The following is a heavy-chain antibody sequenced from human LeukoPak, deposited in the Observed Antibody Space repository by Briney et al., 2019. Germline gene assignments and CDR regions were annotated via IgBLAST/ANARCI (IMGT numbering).Heavy chain of an antibody. Sequence: GGSLRLSCAASGFTFSSYWMSWVRQAPGKGLEWVANIKQDGSEKYYVDSVKGRFTISRDNAKNSLYLQMNSLRAEDTAVYYCARDRDNXXLXYYYGMDVWGQGTTVT. CDR2: IKQDGSEK. CDR1: GFTFSSYW. V-gene: IGHV3-7*01. J-gene: IGHJ6*02. D-gene: IGHD1-14*01. CDR3: ARDRDNXXLXYYYGMDV.